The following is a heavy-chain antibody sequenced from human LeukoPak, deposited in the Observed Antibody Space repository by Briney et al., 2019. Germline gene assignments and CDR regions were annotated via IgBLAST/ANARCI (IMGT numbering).Heavy chain of an antibody. CDR3: ARHPITRYYDSSGYSAAGPDY. D-gene: IGHD3-22*01. CDR1: GYRFTTYW. V-gene: IGHV5-51*01. CDR2: INPGDSDT. J-gene: IGHJ4*02. Sequence: GESLRISCKGSGYRFTTYWIGWVRQMPGKGLEWMGIINPGDSDTRYSPSFQGQVTISADKSISTAYLLWSSLKASDTAMYYCARHPITRYYDSSGYSAAGPDYWGQGTLVTVSS.